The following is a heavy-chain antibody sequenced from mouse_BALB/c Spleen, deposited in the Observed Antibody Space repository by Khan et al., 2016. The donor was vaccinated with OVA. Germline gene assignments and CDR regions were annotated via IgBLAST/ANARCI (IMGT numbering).Heavy chain of an antibody. V-gene: IGHV1S137*01. CDR3: TRPAYDGYYDY. Sequence: QVQLQQSGPELVRPGVSVKISCKGSGYTFTDYAMHWVKQSHAKSLEWIGLISTYSGNTNYRPKFKGKATMTVDKSSSTSYMELARLTSEDSAIYYCTRPAYDGYYDYWGQGTTLTVSS. D-gene: IGHD2-3*01. CDR1: GYTFTDYA. J-gene: IGHJ2*01. CDR2: ISTYSGNT.